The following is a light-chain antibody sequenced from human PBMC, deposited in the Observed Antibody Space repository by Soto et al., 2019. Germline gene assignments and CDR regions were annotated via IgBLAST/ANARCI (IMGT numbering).Light chain of an antibody. J-gene: IGKJ1*01. CDR3: QQYNNWPPWT. CDR2: GAS. CDR1: QSVSSN. V-gene: IGKV3-15*01. Sequence: EIVMTQSPATLSVSPGERATLSCRASQSVSSNLAWYQQKPGQAPRLLIYGASTRATGIPTRLSGSGSGTDFTVTISSLQSEDFSVYYCQQYNNWPPWTFGQGTKVEIK.